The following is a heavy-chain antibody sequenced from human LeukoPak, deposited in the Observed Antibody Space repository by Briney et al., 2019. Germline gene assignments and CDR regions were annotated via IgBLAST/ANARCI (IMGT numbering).Heavy chain of an antibody. V-gene: IGHV5-51*01. CDR3: ARQDSSSWSRRSYYYYGMDV. J-gene: IGHJ6*02. CDR2: IYPGDSDT. D-gene: IGHD6-13*01. CDR1: GYSFTSYW. Sequence: GESLKISCKGSGYSFTSYWIGWVRQMPGKGLEWMGIIYPGDSDTRYSPSFQGQVTISADKSISTAYLQWSSLKASDTAMYYCARQDSSSWSRRSYYYYGMDVWGQGTTATVSS.